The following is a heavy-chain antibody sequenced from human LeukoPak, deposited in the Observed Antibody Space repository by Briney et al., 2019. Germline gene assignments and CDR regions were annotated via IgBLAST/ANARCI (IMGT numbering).Heavy chain of an antibody. J-gene: IGHJ4*02. Sequence: PSETLSLTCAVYGGSFSGYYWSWIRQPPGKGLEWIGEINHSGSTNYNPSLKSRVTISVDTSKNQFSLKLSSVTAADTAVYYCASPPYVSGRSTRDYWGQGTLVTVSS. CDR2: INHSGST. CDR3: ASPPYVSGRSTRDY. CDR1: GGSFSGYY. V-gene: IGHV4-34*01. D-gene: IGHD3-10*01.